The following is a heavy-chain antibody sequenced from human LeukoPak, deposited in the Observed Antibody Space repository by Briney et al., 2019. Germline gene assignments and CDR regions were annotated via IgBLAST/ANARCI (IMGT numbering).Heavy chain of an antibody. CDR2: IDHSGST. D-gene: IGHD3-22*01. V-gene: IGHV4-34*01. CDR3: ARGTARPLPTYYYDSSGYYYFDY. J-gene: IGHJ4*02. CDR1: GGSFSGYY. Sequence: SETLSLTCAVYGGSFSGYYWSWIRQPPGKGLEWIGEIDHSGSTNYNPSLKSRVTISVDTSKNQFSLKLSSVTAADTAVYYCARGTARPLPTYYYDSSGYYYFDYWGQGTLVTVSS.